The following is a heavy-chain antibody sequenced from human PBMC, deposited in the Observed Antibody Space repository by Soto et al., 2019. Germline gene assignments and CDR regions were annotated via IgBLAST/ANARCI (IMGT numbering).Heavy chain of an antibody. D-gene: IGHD6-6*01. CDR3: ARVQRVGAIAARLPFDY. CDR2: ISAYNGNT. Sequence: ASVKVSCKASGYTFTSYGISWVRQAPGQGLEWMGWISAYNGNTNYAQKLQGRVTMTTDTSTSTAYMELRSLRSDDTAVYYCARVQRVGAIAARLPFDYWGQGTLVTVSS. J-gene: IGHJ4*02. V-gene: IGHV1-18*04. CDR1: GYTFTSYG.